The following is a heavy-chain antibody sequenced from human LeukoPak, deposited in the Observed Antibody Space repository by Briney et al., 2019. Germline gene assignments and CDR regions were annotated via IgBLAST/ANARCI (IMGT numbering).Heavy chain of an antibody. CDR3: AREGTYYYDSSGMGYNWFDP. J-gene: IGHJ5*02. CDR2: ISSSSSYI. V-gene: IGHV3-21*01. Sequence: GGSLRLSCAASGFTFSSYSMNWVRQAPGKGLEWVSSISSSSSYIYYADSVKGRFTISRDNAKNSLYLQMNSLRAEDTAVYYCAREGTYYYDSSGMGYNWFDPWGQETLVTVSS. CDR1: GFTFSSYS. D-gene: IGHD3-22*01.